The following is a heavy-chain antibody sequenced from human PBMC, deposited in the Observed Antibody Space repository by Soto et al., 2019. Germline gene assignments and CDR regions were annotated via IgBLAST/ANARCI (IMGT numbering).Heavy chain of an antibody. Sequence: ASVKVSCKASGYTFTTYGISWVRQAPGQGLEWMGWINAYNGYTNYAQKIQDRLTLTVGTSTSTAYMDLRSLRSDDTAVYYCARLFCGADNCYGWFDPWGQGSLVTVSS. V-gene: IGHV1-18*01. J-gene: IGHJ5*02. CDR2: INAYNGYT. CDR3: ARLFCGADNCYGWFDP. CDR1: GYTFTTYG. D-gene: IGHD2-21*01.